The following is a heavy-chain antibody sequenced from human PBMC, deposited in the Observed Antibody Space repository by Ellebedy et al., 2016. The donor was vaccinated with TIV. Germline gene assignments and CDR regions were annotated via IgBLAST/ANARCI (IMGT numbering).Heavy chain of an antibody. V-gene: IGHV3-30*18. CDR2: ISSDGSKK. CDR1: GFTFRRFR. J-gene: IGHJ4*02. CDR3: AKPSDPNPGYSASWATYFDY. Sequence: GGSLRLXXTASGFTFRRFRMHWVRQAPGKGLEWVGFISSDGSKKHYADSVEGRFTISRDNSQHTVFVQMNSLRVEDTAVYYCAKPSDPNPGYSASWATYFDYWGQGTLVTVSS. D-gene: IGHD6-13*01.